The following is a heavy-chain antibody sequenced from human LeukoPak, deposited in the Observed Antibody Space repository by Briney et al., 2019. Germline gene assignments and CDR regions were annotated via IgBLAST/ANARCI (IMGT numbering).Heavy chain of an antibody. J-gene: IGHJ6*03. Sequence: AASVKVSCKASGGTFSSYAISWVRQAPGQWLEWMGRIIPILGIANYAQKFQGRVTITADKSTSTAYMELSSRRSADTAVYYCARDEPGGVMELRDYYYYMDVWGKGATVTVSS. V-gene: IGHV1-69*04. D-gene: IGHD3-16*01. CDR1: GGTFSSYA. CDR3: ARDEPGGVMELRDYYYYMDV. CDR2: IIPILGIA.